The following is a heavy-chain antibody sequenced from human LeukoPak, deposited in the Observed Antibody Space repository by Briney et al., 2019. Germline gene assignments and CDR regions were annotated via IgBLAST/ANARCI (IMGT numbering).Heavy chain of an antibody. CDR3: TTGVYGEDRFDY. CDR2: IKSKTDGGTT. D-gene: IGHD4-17*01. CDR1: GFTFSNAW. Sequence: PGGSLRLSCAASGFTFSNAWMSWVRQAPGKGLEWVGRIKSKTDGGTTDYAAPVKGRFTISRDDSKNTLYLQMNSLKTEDTAVYYCTTGVYGEDRFDYWGQGTLVTVSS. J-gene: IGHJ4*02. V-gene: IGHV3-15*01.